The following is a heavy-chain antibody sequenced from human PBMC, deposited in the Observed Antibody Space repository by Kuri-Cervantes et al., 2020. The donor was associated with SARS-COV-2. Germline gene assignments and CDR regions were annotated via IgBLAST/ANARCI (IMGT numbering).Heavy chain of an antibody. CDR2: INNTGST. V-gene: IGHV4-34*01. CDR1: GGSSSGFY. J-gene: IGHJ4*02. D-gene: IGHD3/OR15-3a*01. Sequence: GSLRLSCGVYGGSSSGFYWSWFRQSPGKGREWSGEINNTGSTKYNPSLKSRVPISVDASNNQFSLKLNSVTAADTAVYYFARGTYTYYDFWRGPYFDYWGQGNLVTVSS. CDR3: ARGTYTYYDFWRGPYFDY.